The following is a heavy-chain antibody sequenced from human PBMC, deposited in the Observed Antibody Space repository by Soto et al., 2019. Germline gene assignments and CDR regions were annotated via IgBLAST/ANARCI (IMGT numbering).Heavy chain of an antibody. D-gene: IGHD3-10*01. J-gene: IGHJ5*02. CDR2: ISAYNGNT. V-gene: IGHV1-18*04. Sequence: SVKVSCKASGYAFTSYGISWVRQAPGQGLEWMGWISAYNGNTNYAQKLQGRVTMTTDTSTSTAYMELSSLRSEDTAVYYCARDQGYGILHWLDTWGQGTMFTVSP. CDR1: GYAFTSYG. CDR3: ARDQGYGILHWLDT.